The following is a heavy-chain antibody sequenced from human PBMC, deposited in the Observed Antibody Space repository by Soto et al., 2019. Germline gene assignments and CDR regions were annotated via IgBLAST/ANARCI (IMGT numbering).Heavy chain of an antibody. CDR2: INHSGST. D-gene: IGHD2-8*02. J-gene: IGHJ4*02. Sequence: SQTLSLTCAVYGGSFSGYYWTWIRQPPGTGLEWIGEINHSGSTNYNPSLKSRVTISVDTSKNQFSLKLTSVTAADTAVYYCARDKITGLFHYWRQGTLVT. CDR3: ARDKITGLFHY. CDR1: GGSFSGYY. V-gene: IGHV4-34*01.